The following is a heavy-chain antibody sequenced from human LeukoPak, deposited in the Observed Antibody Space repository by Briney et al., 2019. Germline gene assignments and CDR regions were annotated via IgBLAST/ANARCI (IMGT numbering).Heavy chain of an antibody. Sequence: SETLSLTCAVYGGSFSGYYWSWIRQPPGKGLEWIGEINHSGSTNYNPSLKSRVTISVDTSKNQFSLKLSSVTAADTAVCYCARGWGYYDSSGYLPPHFDYWGQGTLVTVSS. CDR3: ARGWGYYDSSGYLPPHFDY. CDR1: GGSFSGYY. D-gene: IGHD3-22*01. V-gene: IGHV4-34*01. J-gene: IGHJ4*02. CDR2: INHSGST.